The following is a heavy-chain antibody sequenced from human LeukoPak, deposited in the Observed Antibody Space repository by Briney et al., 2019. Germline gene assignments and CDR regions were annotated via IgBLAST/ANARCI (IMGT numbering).Heavy chain of an antibody. Sequence: GRSLRLSCAASGFTFDDYAMHWVRQAPGKGLEWVSGISWNSGSIGYADSVKGRFTISRDNAKNSLYLQMNSLRAEDMALYYCAKGGADFWSGYYHYWGQGTLVTVSS. J-gene: IGHJ4*02. V-gene: IGHV3-9*03. CDR2: ISWNSGSI. D-gene: IGHD3-3*01. CDR3: AKGGADFWSGYYHY. CDR1: GFTFDDYA.